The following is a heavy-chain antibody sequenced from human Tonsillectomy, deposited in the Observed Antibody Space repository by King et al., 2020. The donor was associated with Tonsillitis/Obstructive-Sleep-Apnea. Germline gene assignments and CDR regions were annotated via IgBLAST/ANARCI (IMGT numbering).Heavy chain of an antibody. V-gene: IGHV3-23*04. D-gene: IGHD2-2*01. Sequence: VQLVESGGGLVQPGGSLRLSCAASGFTFSSYAMNWVRQAPGKGLEWVSAISGSGGSTYYADSVKGRFTISRDNSKNTLYLQMNSRRAEDTAVYYCAKVQGIVVVPAAPKDYFDYWGQGTLVTVSS. J-gene: IGHJ4*02. CDR3: AKVQGIVVVPAAPKDYFDY. CDR2: ISGSGGST. CDR1: GFTFSSYA.